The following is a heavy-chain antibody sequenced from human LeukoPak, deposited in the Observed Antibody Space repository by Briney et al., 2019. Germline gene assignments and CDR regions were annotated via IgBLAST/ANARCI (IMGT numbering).Heavy chain of an antibody. V-gene: IGHV4-59*01. J-gene: IGHJ5*02. CDR3: ARIPAAMDSWFDP. D-gene: IGHD2-2*01. Sequence: SETLSLTCTVPGGSISSYYWSWIRQPPGKGLEWIGYIYYSGSTNYNPSLKSRVTISVDTSKNQFSLKLSSVTAADTAVYYCARIPAAMDSWFDPWGQGTLVTVSS. CDR2: IYYSGST. CDR1: GGSISSYY.